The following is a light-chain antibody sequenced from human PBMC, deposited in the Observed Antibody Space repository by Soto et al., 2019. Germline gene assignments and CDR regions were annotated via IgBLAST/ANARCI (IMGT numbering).Light chain of an antibody. CDR3: QAWDSSTEDVV. V-gene: IGLV3-1*01. CDR1: KLGDKY. CDR2: QDS. Sequence: SYELTQPPSVSVSPGQTASITSSGDKLGDKYACWYQQKPGQSPVLVIYQDSKRPSGIPERFSGSNSGNTATLTISGTQAMDEADYYCQAWDSSTEDVVFGGGTKVTVL. J-gene: IGLJ2*01.